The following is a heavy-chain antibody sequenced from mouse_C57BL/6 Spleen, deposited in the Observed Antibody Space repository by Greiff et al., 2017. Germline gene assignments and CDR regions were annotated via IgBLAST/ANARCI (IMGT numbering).Heavy chain of an antibody. CDR1: GYTFTSYW. V-gene: IGHV1-64*01. CDR2: IHPNSGST. Sequence: QVQLQQPGAELVKPGASVKLSCKASGYTFTSYWMHWVKQRPGQGLEWIGMIHPNSGSTNYYEKFKRNATLTVDKSSNTAYMQLSSLTSEDSAVYYCARNEIYYGNYEGWFAYWGQGTLVTVSA. CDR3: ARNEIYYGNYEGWFAY. D-gene: IGHD2-1*01. J-gene: IGHJ3*01.